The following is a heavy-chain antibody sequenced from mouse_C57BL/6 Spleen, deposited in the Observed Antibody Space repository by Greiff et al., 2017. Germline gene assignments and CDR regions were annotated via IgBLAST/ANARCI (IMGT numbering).Heavy chain of an antibody. J-gene: IGHJ2*01. Sequence: VQLQQSGPVLVKPGASVKMSCKASGYTFTDYYMNWVKQSHGKSLEWIGVINPYNGGTSYNQKFKGKATLTVDKSSSTAYMELNSLTSEDSAVYYCAREGGTEGFFDYWGQGTTLTVSS. D-gene: IGHD2-14*01. V-gene: IGHV1-19*01. CDR1: GYTFTDYY. CDR3: AREGGTEGFFDY. CDR2: INPYNGGT.